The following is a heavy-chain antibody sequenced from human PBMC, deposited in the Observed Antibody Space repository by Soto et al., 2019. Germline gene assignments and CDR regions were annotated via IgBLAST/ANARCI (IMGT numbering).Heavy chain of an antibody. D-gene: IGHD3-22*01. CDR3: ARDFGTGNYRYFQH. CDR1: GFTFSTYW. V-gene: IGHV3-74*01. Sequence: GGSLRLSCAASGFTFSTYWMRWVRQAPGEGLVWVSRINSDGSSTNYADSVKGRFTISRDNAKNTLYLQMNSLRAEDTAVYYCARDFGTGNYRYFQHWGQGTLVTVSS. J-gene: IGHJ1*01. CDR2: INSDGSST.